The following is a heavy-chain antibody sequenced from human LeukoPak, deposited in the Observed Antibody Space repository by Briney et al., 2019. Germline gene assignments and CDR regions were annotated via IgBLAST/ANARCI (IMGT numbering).Heavy chain of an antibody. CDR3: AKEGYDSSGYYFDY. D-gene: IGHD3-22*01. CDR2: ISGSGTST. Sequence: GGSLRLSCAASGFTFSSYAMHWVRQAPGKGLEWVSAISGSGTSTYYADSVKGRFTISRDNSKNTLYLQMNSLRAEDTAVYYCAKEGYDSSGYYFDYWGQGTLVTVSS. CDR1: GFTFSSYA. J-gene: IGHJ4*02. V-gene: IGHV3-23*01.